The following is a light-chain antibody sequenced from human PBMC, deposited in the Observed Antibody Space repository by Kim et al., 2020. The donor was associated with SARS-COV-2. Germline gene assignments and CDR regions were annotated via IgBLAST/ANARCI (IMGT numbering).Light chain of an antibody. CDR2: SAS. CDR1: QTVGSH. Sequence: VSPGESAPLPCRASQTVGSHLAWYQQKPGQAPRLLIYSASTRATGIPPRFRGSGSGTEFTLTISSLQSEDSAIFYCQHHNNWPPYTFGQGTKLEI. CDR3: QHHNNWPPYT. V-gene: IGKV3-15*01. J-gene: IGKJ2*01.